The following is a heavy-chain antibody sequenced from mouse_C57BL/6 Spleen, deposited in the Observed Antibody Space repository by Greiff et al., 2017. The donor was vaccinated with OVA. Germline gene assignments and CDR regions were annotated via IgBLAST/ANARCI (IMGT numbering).Heavy chain of an antibody. CDR3: AGLYSYFDY. CDR1: GYSITSGYY. CDR2: ISYDGNN. V-gene: IGHV3-6*01. D-gene: IGHD2-1*01. J-gene: IGHJ2*01. Sequence: EVQLVESGPGLVKPSQSLSLTCSVTGYSITSGYYWNWIRQFPGNKLEWMGYISYDGNNNYNPSLKNRISITRDTSKNQFFLKLNSVTTEDTATYYCAGLYSYFDYWGQGTTLTVSS.